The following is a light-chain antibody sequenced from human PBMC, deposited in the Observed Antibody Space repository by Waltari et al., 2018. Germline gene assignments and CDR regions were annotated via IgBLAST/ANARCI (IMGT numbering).Light chain of an antibody. CDR1: QSVSSY. J-gene: IGKJ4*01. Sequence: EIVLPQSPATLPLSPGRRTTLSCRAKQSVSSYLAWYQQKPGQAPRLLIYDASNRATGIPARFSGSGSGTDFTLTISSLEPEDFAVYYCQQRSNWVTFGGGTKVEIK. CDR3: QQRSNWVT. V-gene: IGKV3-11*01. CDR2: DAS.